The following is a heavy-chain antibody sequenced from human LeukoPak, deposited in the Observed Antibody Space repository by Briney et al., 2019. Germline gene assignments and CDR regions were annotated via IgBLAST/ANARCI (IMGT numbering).Heavy chain of an antibody. CDR1: GFTFSSYS. J-gene: IGHJ5*02. Sequence: PGGSLRLSCAASGFTFSSYSMNWDRQAPGKGLEWVSYISSASNTIYYADSVKGRFTISRDNAKNSLYLQMNSLRAEDTAMYYCARDGWFGDYNWFDPWGQGTLVTVSS. V-gene: IGHV3-48*01. CDR3: ARDGWFGDYNWFDP. CDR2: ISSASNTI. D-gene: IGHD3-10*01.